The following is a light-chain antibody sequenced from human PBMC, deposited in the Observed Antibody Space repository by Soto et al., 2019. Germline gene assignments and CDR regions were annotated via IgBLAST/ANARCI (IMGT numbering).Light chain of an antibody. V-gene: IGLV2-14*03. CDR1: SSDVGGYNY. Sequence: QSALTQPASVSASPGQSISISCTGTSSDVGGYNYVSWYQQHPRKAPKLMIYDVSNRPTGVSNRFSGSKSGNTASLTISGLQAEDEADYYCSSYTSSTTLGVFGIGTKVTVL. CDR3: SSYTSSTTLGV. CDR2: DVS. J-gene: IGLJ1*01.